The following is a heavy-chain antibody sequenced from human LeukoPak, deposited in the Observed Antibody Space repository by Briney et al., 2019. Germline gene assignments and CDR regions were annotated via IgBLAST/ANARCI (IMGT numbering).Heavy chain of an antibody. CDR3: ARRRERRRTDRFDYFDY. CDR1: GGSFSGYY. D-gene: IGHD1-26*01. J-gene: IGHJ4*02. Sequence: SETLSLTCAVYGGSFSGYYWSWIRQPPGKGLEWIGEINHSGGTNYNPSLKSRVTISVDTSKNQFSLKLSSVTAADTAVYYCARRRERRRTDRFDYFDYWGQGALVAVSS. V-gene: IGHV4-34*01. CDR2: INHSGGT.